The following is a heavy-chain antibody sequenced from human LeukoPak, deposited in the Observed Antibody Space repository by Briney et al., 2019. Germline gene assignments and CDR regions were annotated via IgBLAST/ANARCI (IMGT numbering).Heavy chain of an antibody. V-gene: IGHV4-59*08. CDR2: MYYSGST. Sequence: PSETLSLTCTVSGGSISSYYWTWIRQPPGKGLEWIGYMYYSGSTNYNPSLKSRVTISVDTSKKQFSLRLSSVTAADTAVYYCARGIVGPDPLCWGQGTLVTVSS. D-gene: IGHD1-26*01. CDR3: ARGIVGPDPLC. CDR1: GGSISSYY. J-gene: IGHJ4*02.